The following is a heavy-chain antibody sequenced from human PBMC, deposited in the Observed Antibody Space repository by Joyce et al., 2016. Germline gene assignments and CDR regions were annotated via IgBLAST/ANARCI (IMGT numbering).Heavy chain of an antibody. CDR2: ISTSSSTI. CDR3: AREWGAGDYDFDS. CDR1: GFTFSNYG. Sequence: EVLLVESGGGLVQPGGSLTLSCGASGFTFSNYGMNWVRQAPGKGLEWISHISTSSSTIYDADSLKGRFTIARDNAKNSLYVQMNSLRGEDTAGYYCAREWGAGDYDFDSWGQGTLVTVSS. J-gene: IGHJ4*02. D-gene: IGHD4-17*01. V-gene: IGHV3-48*04.